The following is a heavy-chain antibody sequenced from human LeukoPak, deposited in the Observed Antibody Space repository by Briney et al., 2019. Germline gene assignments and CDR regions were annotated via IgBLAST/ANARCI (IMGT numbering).Heavy chain of an antibody. CDR3: AREAAAGYYYMDV. J-gene: IGHJ6*03. Sequence: GGSLRLSCAASGFTFSSYWMSWVRQAPGKGLVWVSRIKTDGSSTTYADFVKGRFTISRDNAKNSLYLQMNSLRAEDTAVYYCAREAAAGYYYMDVWGKGTTVTVSS. V-gene: IGHV3-74*01. CDR1: GFTFSSYW. CDR2: IKTDGSST. D-gene: IGHD6-13*01.